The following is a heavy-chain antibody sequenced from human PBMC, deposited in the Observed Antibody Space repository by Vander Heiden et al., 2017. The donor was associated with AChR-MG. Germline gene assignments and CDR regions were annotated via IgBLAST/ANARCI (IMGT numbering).Heavy chain of an antibody. CDR1: GDSLSSSRYY. D-gene: IGHD6-19*01. V-gene: IGHV4-39*01. CDR3: ATPYSSGRSFDF. J-gene: IGHJ4*02. Sequence: QPQLQESGPGLVKPSEPLSLTCTVSGDSLSSSRYYSGWLHQPPGKGPASIGTISYSGSTYYNPSLKGRVTISEDTSKNQFSLKLSSVTAADTAVYYCATPYSSGRSFDFWGQGALVTVSS. CDR2: ISYSGST.